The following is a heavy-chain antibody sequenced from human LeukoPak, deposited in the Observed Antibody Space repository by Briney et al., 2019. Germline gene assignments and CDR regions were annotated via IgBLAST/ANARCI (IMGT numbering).Heavy chain of an antibody. J-gene: IGHJ6*03. D-gene: IGHD1-26*01. CDR1: GFTFSSYA. V-gene: IGHV3-23*01. CDR3: AKDTYSGSYSAYYYYYMDV. Sequence: GGSLRLSCAASGFTFSSYAMSWVRQAPGKGLEWVSTITASGGNTFYADSVKGRFTISRDNSKNTLYLQMNSLRAEDTAVYYCAKDTYSGSYSAYYYYYMDVWGKGTTVTVSS. CDR2: ITASGGNT.